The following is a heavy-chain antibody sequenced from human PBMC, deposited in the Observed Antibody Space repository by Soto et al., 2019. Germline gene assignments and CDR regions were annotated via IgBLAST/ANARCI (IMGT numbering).Heavy chain of an antibody. Sequence: QVPLVQSGAEVKKPGASVKVSCKASGYTFTSYGISWVRQAPGQGLEWMGWISAYNGNTNYAQKLQGRVTMTTDTSTSTAYMELRSLRSDDTAVYYCARDPSRWFGELLRLEGYFDYWGQGTLVTVSS. CDR3: ARDPSRWFGELLRLEGYFDY. D-gene: IGHD3-10*01. V-gene: IGHV1-18*01. J-gene: IGHJ4*02. CDR1: GYTFTSYG. CDR2: ISAYNGNT.